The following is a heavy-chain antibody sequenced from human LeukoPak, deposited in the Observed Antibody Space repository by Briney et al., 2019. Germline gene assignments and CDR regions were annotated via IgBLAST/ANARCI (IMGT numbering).Heavy chain of an antibody. CDR2: ISYDGSNK. J-gene: IGHJ3*02. CDR1: GFTFSSYA. Sequence: SGGSLRLSCAASGFTFSSYAMHWVRQAPGKGLEWVAVISYDGSNKYYADSVKGRFTISGDNSKNTLYLQMNSLRAEDTAVYYCARDLHAFDIWGQGTMVTVSS. V-gene: IGHV3-30*04. CDR3: ARDLHAFDI.